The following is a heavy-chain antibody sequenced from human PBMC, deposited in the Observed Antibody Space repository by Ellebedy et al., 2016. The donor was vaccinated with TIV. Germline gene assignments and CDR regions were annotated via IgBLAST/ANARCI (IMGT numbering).Heavy chain of an antibody. D-gene: IGHD6-13*01. CDR1: GFSFSSYW. CDR2: INPDGSSI. J-gene: IGHJ4*02. V-gene: IGHV3-74*01. Sequence: PGGSLRLSCAASGFSFSSYWMHWVRQAPGKGLMWVSRINPDGSSIGYADSVKGRFTISRDNAESTLYLQMNSLRAEDTSVYYCARDLAAAGKSAYWGQGTLVTVSS. CDR3: ARDLAAAGKSAY.